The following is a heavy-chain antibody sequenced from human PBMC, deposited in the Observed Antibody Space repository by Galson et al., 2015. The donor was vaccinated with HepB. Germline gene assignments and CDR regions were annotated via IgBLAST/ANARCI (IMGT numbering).Heavy chain of an antibody. V-gene: IGHV1-69*13. CDR1: GVTFSSYA. CDR2: IIPIFGTA. Sequence: SVKVSCKASGVTFSSYAISWVRQAPGQGLEWMGGIIPIFGTANYAQKFQGRVTITADESTSTAYMELSSLRSEDTAVYYCARCQLGNWYFDLWGRGTLVTVSS. D-gene: IGHD1-1*01. CDR3: ARCQLGNWYFDL. J-gene: IGHJ2*01.